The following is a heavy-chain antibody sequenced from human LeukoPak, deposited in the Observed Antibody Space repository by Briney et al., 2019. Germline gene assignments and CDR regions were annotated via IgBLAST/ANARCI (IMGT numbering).Heavy chain of an antibody. CDR2: VSGSGGST. J-gene: IGHJ4*02. CDR1: GFTFSSYA. CDR3: AKDLDIVATITGN. Sequence: GSLRLSCAASGFTFSSYAMSWVRQAPGKGLEWVSGVSGSGGSTYYADSVKGRFTISRDNSKDTLYLQMNSLRAEDTAVYYCAKDLDIVATITGNWGQGTLVTVSS. D-gene: IGHD5-12*01. V-gene: IGHV3-23*01.